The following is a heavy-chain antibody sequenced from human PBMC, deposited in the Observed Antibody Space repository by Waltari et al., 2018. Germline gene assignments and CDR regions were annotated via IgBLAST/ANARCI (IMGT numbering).Heavy chain of an antibody. D-gene: IGHD2-21*01. Sequence: QVQLVESGGGVVQPGRSLRLSCAASGFIFSDYCLHWVRQAPGKGVEWVAVVSYDGSYKYYADSVKGRFTISRDNSKNTLYLQMDRLRPDDTAVYFCARDVIPASISWFEPWGQGTLVTVSS. CDR2: VSYDGSYK. V-gene: IGHV3-30-3*01. J-gene: IGHJ5*02. CDR1: GFIFSDYC. CDR3: ARDVIPASISWFEP.